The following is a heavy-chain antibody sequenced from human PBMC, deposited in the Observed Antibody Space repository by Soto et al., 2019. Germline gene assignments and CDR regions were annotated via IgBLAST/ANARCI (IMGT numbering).Heavy chain of an antibody. CDR1: GFTLSSYS. D-gene: IGHD3-9*01. Sequence: WGSLRLSCAASGFTLSSYSMNWVRQAPGKGLEYVSAISSNGGSTYYADSVKGRFTISRDNSKNTLYLQMSSLRAEDTAVYYCVKDRKGYDILTGYYNWFDPWGQGTLVTVSS. CDR3: VKDRKGYDILTGYYNWFDP. CDR2: ISSNGGST. J-gene: IGHJ5*02. V-gene: IGHV3-64D*08.